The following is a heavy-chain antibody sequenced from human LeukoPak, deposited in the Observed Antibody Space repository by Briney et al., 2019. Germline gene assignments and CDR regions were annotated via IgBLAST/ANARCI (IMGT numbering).Heavy chain of an antibody. V-gene: IGHV1-24*01. CDR2: FDPEDGET. CDR3: ATGDKYSSSSDV. Sequence: ASVKVSCKVSGYTLTELSMHWVRQAPGKGLEWMGGFDPEDGETIYAQKFQGRVTMTEDTSTDTAYMELSSLRSEDTAVYYCATGDKYSSSSDVWGQGTTVTASS. CDR1: GYTLTELS. J-gene: IGHJ6*02. D-gene: IGHD6-13*01.